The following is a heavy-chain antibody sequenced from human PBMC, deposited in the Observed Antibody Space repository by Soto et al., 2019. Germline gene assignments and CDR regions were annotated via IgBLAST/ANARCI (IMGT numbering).Heavy chain of an antibody. CDR1: NPSLSSHF. CDR3: AGASSRVSSVVAAY. J-gene: IGHJ4*01. V-gene: IGHV1-46*01. Sequence: ASRKGSCKESNPSLSSHFIDWVRQPPAQRLEWMWIVNPGPKRASYSKEFQGRLTVTSAMLSWTVYMQPSNLRSDDTAVYYCAGASSRVSSVVAAYWGQGTLVTVSS. D-gene: IGHD2-15*01. CDR2: VNPGPKRA.